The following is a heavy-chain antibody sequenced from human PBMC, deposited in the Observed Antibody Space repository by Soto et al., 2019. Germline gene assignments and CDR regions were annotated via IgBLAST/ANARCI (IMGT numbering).Heavy chain of an antibody. D-gene: IGHD3-16*01. Sequence: EVQLVESGGGLVQPGGSLRLSCAASGFTFSSYDMHWVRQATGKGLEWVSAIGTAGDTYYPGSVKGRFTISRENAKNSLYLQMISLRAGDTAVYYCARGGGRVAPPWFDPWGQGTLVTVSS. V-gene: IGHV3-13*04. CDR1: GFTFSSYD. CDR3: ARGGGRVAPPWFDP. CDR2: IGTAGDT. J-gene: IGHJ5*02.